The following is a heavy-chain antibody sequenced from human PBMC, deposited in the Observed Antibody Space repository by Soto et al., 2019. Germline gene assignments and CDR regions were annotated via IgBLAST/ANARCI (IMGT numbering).Heavy chain of an antibody. CDR3: AREEWVVVTAGLDY. D-gene: IGHD2-21*02. V-gene: IGHV3-21*01. J-gene: IGHJ4*02. CDR2: ISSSSSYI. CDR1: GFTFSSYS. Sequence: EVQLVESGGGLVKPGGSLRLSCAASGFTFSSYSMNWVRQAPGKGLEWVSSISSSSSYIYYADSVKGRFTISRDNAKNSLDLQMNSLRAEDTAVYYCAREEWVVVTAGLDYWGQGTLVTVSS.